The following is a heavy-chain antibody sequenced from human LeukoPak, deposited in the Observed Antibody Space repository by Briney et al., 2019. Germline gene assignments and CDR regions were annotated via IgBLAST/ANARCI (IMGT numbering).Heavy chain of an antibody. CDR3: AKDLSRCIPAATWWYLDY. CDR1: GFTFSSYA. CDR2: ISGSGGTT. Sequence: GGSLRLSCAASGFTFSSYAMSWVRQAPGEGLEWVSAISGSGGTTYYADSVKGRFTISRDNSKNTLYLQMNSLRAEDTAVYYCAKDLSRCIPAATWWYLDYWGQGTLVTVSS. D-gene: IGHD2-2*01. V-gene: IGHV3-23*01. J-gene: IGHJ4*02.